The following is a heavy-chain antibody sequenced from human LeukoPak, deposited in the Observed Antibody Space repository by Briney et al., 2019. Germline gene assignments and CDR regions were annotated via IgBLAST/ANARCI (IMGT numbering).Heavy chain of an antibody. CDR3: ARGRRGCRY. CDR2: FYYGGST. D-gene: IGHD6-19*01. CDR1: GGSISSYY. V-gene: IGHV4-59*12. J-gene: IGHJ4*02. Sequence: SETLSLTCTVSGGSISSYYWSWIRQSPGKGLEWIVYFYYGGSTNYNPSLRSRVTISIDTSKNQFSLKLSSVTAADTAVYYCARGRRGCRYWGQGTLVTVSS.